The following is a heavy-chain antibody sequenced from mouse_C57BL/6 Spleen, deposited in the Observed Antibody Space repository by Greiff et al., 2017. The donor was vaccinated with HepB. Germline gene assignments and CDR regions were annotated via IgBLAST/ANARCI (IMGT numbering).Heavy chain of an antibody. CDR3: ARDEGWLPYYFDY. D-gene: IGHD2-3*01. J-gene: IGHJ2*01. V-gene: IGHV1-4*01. CDR2: INPSSGYT. Sequence: QVQLKQSGAELARPGASVKMSCKASGYTFTSYTMHWVKQRPGQGLEWIGYINPSSGYTKYNQKFKDKATLTADKSSSTAYMQLSSLTSEDSAVYYCARDEGWLPYYFDYWGQGTTLTVSS. CDR1: GYTFTSYT.